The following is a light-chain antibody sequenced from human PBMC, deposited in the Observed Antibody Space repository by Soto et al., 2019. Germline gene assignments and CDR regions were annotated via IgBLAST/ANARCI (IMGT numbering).Light chain of an antibody. Sequence: QSVLTQPRSVSGSPGQSVTISCTGTSSDVGDYNYVSWYQQYPGKAPKLVIYDVSKRPSGVPDRFSGSKSGNTASLTISGLQAEDEADYYCCSFAGSDTFCVFGGGTKLTVL. CDR2: DVS. CDR1: SSDVGDYNY. V-gene: IGLV2-11*01. J-gene: IGLJ3*02. CDR3: CSFAGSDTFCV.